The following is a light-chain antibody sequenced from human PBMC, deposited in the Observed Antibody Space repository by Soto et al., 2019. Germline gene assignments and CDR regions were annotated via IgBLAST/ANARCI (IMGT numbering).Light chain of an antibody. V-gene: IGLV2-14*01. Sequence: QSALTQPASVSGSPGQSITISCSGTSSDVGAYNYVSWHQQHPGKVPKIMIYDVSSRPSGVSNRLSGSKSGNTASLTISGLQAEDEADYYCSSYTTSNTHVFGSGTKVTVL. CDR2: DVS. CDR3: SSYTTSNTHV. CDR1: SSDVGAYNY. J-gene: IGLJ1*01.